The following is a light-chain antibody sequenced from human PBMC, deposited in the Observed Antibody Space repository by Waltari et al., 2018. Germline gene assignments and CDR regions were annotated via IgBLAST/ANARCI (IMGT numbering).Light chain of an antibody. V-gene: IGLV1-44*01. Sequence: QSVLPQPPSASGAPGQRVTISCSGGSSNIATNTVNWYQHLPGAAPKLLIYSNSQRPSGVPDRFSGSQSGTSASLAISGLQSEDEGDYYCAAWDDALNGHLFGGGTKLTVL. CDR1: SSNIATNT. CDR2: SNS. CDR3: AAWDDALNGHL. J-gene: IGLJ2*01.